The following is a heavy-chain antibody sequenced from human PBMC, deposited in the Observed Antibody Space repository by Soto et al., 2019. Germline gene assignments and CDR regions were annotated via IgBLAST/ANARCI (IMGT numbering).Heavy chain of an antibody. CDR1: GLTFSNHA. V-gene: IGHV3-23*01. J-gene: IGHJ6*02. Sequence: EVQLLESGGGLVQPGGSLRLSCAASGLTFSNHAMNWVRQAPGKGLEWVSVISGSGDSTYYADSVKGRFTISRDNSKNTLYLQMDSLRVDDTAVYYCAKRIGGIVQYSLDVWGQGTTVTVSS. CDR2: ISGSGDST. CDR3: AKRIGGIVQYSLDV. D-gene: IGHD3-16*01.